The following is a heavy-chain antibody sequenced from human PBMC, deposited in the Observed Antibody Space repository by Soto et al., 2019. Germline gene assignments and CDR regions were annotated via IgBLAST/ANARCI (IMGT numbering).Heavy chain of an antibody. D-gene: IGHD5-12*01. CDR3: AREEYSGYDYYGMDV. CDR2: INPSGGST. CDR1: GYTFTSYY. V-gene: IGHV1-46*01. J-gene: IGHJ6*02. Sequence: ASVKVSCKASGYTFTSYYMHWVRQAPGQGLEWMGIINPSGGSTSYAQKFQGRVTMTRDTSTSTVYMGLSSLRSEDTAVYYCAREEYSGYDYYGMDVWGQGTTVTVSS.